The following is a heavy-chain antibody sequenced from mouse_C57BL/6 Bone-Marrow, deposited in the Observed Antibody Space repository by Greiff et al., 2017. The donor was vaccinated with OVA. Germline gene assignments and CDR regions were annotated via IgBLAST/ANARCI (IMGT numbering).Heavy chain of an antibody. J-gene: IGHJ2*01. Sequence: EVQLQQSGAELVRPGASVKLSCTASGFNIKDDYMHWVKQRPEQGLEWIGWIDPENGDTEYASKFQGKATITADTSSNTAYLQLSSLTSDDTAVYYCTTYYRNYFDDWGQGPTLTVSS. V-gene: IGHV14-4*01. CDR1: GFNIKDDY. CDR3: TTYYRNYFDD. CDR2: IDPENGDT. D-gene: IGHD2-1*01.